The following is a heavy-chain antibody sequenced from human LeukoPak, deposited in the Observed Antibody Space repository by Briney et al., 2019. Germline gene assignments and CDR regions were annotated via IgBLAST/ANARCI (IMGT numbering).Heavy chain of an antibody. V-gene: IGHV3-48*04. Sequence: PGGSLRLSCAASGVTFSSYSMNWVRQAPGKGLEWISYISSSSSTIYYADSVKGRFTISRDNAKNTLYLQMNSLRAEDTAVYYCARENFRYPSMDVWGKGTTVTVSS. J-gene: IGHJ6*03. CDR2: ISSSSSTI. CDR3: ARENFRYPSMDV. CDR1: GVTFSSYS. D-gene: IGHD2-15*01.